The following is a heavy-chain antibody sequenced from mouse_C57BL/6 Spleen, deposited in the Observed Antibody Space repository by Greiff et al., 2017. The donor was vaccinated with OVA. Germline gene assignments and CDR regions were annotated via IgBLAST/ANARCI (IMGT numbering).Heavy chain of an antibody. V-gene: IGHV1-19*01. Sequence: EVQLQQSGPVLVKPGASVKMSCKASGYTFTDYYMNWVKQSHGKSLEWIGVINPYNGGTSYNQKFKGKATLTVDKSSSTAYMALNSLTSEDSAVYYCARSPNWDRPAWFAYWGQGTLVTVSA. CDR1: GYTFTDYY. J-gene: IGHJ3*01. D-gene: IGHD4-1*01. CDR3: ARSPNWDRPAWFAY. CDR2: INPYNGGT.